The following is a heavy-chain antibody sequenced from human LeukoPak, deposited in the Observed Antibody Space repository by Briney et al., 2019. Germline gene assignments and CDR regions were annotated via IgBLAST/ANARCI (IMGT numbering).Heavy chain of an antibody. CDR1: GFTFSSYG. V-gene: IGHV3-30*02. CDR3: AKDPYQIHTTYFDY. Sequence: GGSLRLSCAASGFTFSSYGMHWVRQAPGKGLEWVAFIRYDGSNEYYADSVKGRFTISRDNSKNTLYLQMNSLRAEDTAVYYCAKDPYQIHTTYFDYWGQGTLVTVSS. J-gene: IGHJ4*02. CDR2: IRYDGSNE. D-gene: IGHD2/OR15-2a*01.